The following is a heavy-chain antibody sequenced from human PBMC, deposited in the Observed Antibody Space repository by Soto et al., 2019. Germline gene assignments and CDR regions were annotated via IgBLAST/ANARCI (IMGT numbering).Heavy chain of an antibody. J-gene: IGHJ5*02. V-gene: IGHV1-8*01. D-gene: IGHD5-18*01. Sequence: ASVKVSCKASGYSFPSYEINWVRQATGQGLEWMGWMNPNSGNTGYAQKFQGRVTMTTNPSISTAYMELSSLTSEDTAVYYSARQHRRGSSYGHPYNWCVPWGQGTQVTV. CDR1: GYSFPSYE. CDR3: ARQHRRGSSYGHPYNWCVP. CDR2: MNPNSGNT.